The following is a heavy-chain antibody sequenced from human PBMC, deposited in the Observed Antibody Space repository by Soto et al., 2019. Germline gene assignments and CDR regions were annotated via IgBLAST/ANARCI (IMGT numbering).Heavy chain of an antibody. D-gene: IGHD3-16*01. CDR2: INDSGST. CDR3: ARAPYHDYIWGGGRNYFDY. V-gene: IGHV4-34*01. Sequence: QVQLQQWGAGLLKPSETLSLTCAVYGGSFSGYYWSWIRQPPVKGLEWIGEINDSGSTNYNPSLKIRVTISVDKSKNQFSLKLSSVTAADTAVYYCARAPYHDYIWGGGRNYFDYWGQEPWSPSPQ. CDR1: GGSFSGYY. J-gene: IGHJ4*01.